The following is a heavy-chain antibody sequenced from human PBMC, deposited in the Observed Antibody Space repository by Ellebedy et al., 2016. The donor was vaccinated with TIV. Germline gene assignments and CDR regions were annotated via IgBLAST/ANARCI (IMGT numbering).Heavy chain of an antibody. CDR3: ARDPVGVGPAFDV. D-gene: IGHD4-23*01. Sequence: GESLKISCAASGLTFSSHAMSWVRQAPGKGLEWGSSITESGGNTYYADSVKGRFTIPRDNSKDTLFLQMNSLRAEDTAIYFCARDPVGVGPAFDVWGQGTMVTVSS. J-gene: IGHJ3*01. CDR1: GLTFSSHA. CDR2: ITESGGNT. V-gene: IGHV3-23*01.